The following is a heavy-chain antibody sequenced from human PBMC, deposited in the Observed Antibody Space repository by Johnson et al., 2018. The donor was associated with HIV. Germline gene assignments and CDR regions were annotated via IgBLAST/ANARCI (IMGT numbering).Heavy chain of an antibody. V-gene: IGHV3-30*04. CDR3: ARDRASILWVGATQFAFDI. D-gene: IGHD2-21*01. J-gene: IGHJ3*02. CDR2: ISYDGSEK. Sequence: QVQLVESGGGVVQPGRSLRLSCAGSGFTFSSYPMHWVRQPPGKGLEWVAVISYDGSEKYYVDSVKGRFTISRDNAKNSLYLQMNSLRAEDTAGYYCARDRASILWVGATQFAFDIWGQGTMVTVSS. CDR1: GFTFSSYP.